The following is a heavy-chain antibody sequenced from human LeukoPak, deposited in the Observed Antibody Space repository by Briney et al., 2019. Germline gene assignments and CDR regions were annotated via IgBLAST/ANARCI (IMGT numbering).Heavy chain of an antibody. D-gene: IGHD3-10*01. V-gene: IGHV1-69*13. CDR1: GGTFSSYA. CDR2: IIPIFGTG. J-gene: IGHJ5*02. Sequence: SVKVSCKASGGTFSSYAISWVRQAPGQGLEWMGGIIPIFGTGNYAQKFQGRVTITADESTSTAYMELSGLRSDDTAVYYCARANMVRGVGLFFDRNWFDPWGQGTLVTVSS. CDR3: ARANMVRGVGLFFDRNWFDP.